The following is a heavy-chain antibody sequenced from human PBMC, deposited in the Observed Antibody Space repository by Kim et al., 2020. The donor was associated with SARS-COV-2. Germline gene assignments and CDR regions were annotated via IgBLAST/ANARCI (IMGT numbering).Heavy chain of an antibody. CDR1: GFTFSSYA. Sequence: GGSLRLSCAASGFTFSSYAMSWVRQAPGKGLEWVSAISGSGGSTYYADSVKGRFTISRDNSKNTLYLQINSLRAEDTAVYYCAKESPTPYYGGNYGMDVWGQGTTVTVSS. CDR2: ISGSGGST. CDR3: AKESPTPYYGGNYGMDV. D-gene: IGHD4-17*01. J-gene: IGHJ6*02. V-gene: IGHV3-23*01.